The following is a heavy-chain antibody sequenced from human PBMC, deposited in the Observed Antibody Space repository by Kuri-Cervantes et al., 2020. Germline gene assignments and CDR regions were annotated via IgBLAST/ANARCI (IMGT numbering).Heavy chain of an antibody. D-gene: IGHD2-2*01. CDR3: ARGNIIVVPAAWVPLNGFDP. Sequence: SETLSLTCTVSGGSISSYYWSWIRQPPGKGLEWIGYIYYSGSTNYNPSLKSRVTISVDTSKNQFSLRLSSVTAADTAVYYCARGNIIVVPAAWVPLNGFDPWGQGTLVTVSS. CDR2: IYYSGST. CDR1: GGSISSYY. J-gene: IGHJ5*02. V-gene: IGHV4-59*01.